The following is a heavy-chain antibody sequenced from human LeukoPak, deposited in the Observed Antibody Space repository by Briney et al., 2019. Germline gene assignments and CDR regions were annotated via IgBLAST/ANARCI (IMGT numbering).Heavy chain of an antibody. V-gene: IGHV4-34*01. CDR2: INHSGST. D-gene: IGHD3-10*01. Sequence: SETLSLTCTVSGGSISSYYWSWIRQPPGKGLEWIGEINHSGSTNYNPSLKSRVTISVDTSKNQFSLKLSSVTAADTAVYYCARTSSRQVGVRYYYYMDVWGKGTTVTVSS. CDR1: GGSISSYY. CDR3: ARTSSRQVGVRYYYYMDV. J-gene: IGHJ6*03.